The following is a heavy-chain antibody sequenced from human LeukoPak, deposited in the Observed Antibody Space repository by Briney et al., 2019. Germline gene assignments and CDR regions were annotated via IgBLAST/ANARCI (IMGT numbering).Heavy chain of an antibody. Sequence: GGSLRLSCAPSGFTFSIYAMSGVPHSPGKGLEWVSDICGSGVSTYYADSVKGRFTISRDNFKNTLYLQMNSLRAEDTAVYYCAKDHDVVVVTATDYWGEGTLVTVSS. D-gene: IGHD2-21*02. CDR3: AKDHDVVVVTATDY. CDR1: GFTFSIYA. CDR2: ICGSGVST. V-gene: IGHV3-23*01. J-gene: IGHJ4*02.